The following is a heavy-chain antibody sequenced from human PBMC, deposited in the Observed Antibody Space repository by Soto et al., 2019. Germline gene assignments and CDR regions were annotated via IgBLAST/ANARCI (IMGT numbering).Heavy chain of an antibody. D-gene: IGHD3-22*01. CDR2: IIPIFGTA. J-gene: IGHJ4*02. CDR3: ARVEYYDSSGYPTNFDY. V-gene: IGHV1-69*13. Sequence: SVKVSFKASGGTFSSYAISWVRQAPGQGLEWMGGIIPIFGTANYAQKFQGRVTITADESTSTAYMELSSLRSEDTAVYYCARVEYYDSSGYPTNFDYWGQGTLVTV. CDR1: GGTFSSYA.